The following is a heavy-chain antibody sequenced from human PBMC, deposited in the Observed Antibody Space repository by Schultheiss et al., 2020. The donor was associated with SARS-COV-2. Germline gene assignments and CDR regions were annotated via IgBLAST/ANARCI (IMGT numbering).Heavy chain of an antibody. CDR3: ARVIGYSGSFDY. CDR2: IYYSGST. D-gene: IGHD1-26*01. J-gene: IGHJ4*02. Sequence: SETLSLTCTVSGGSVSSGTYYWSWIRHPPGKGLEWIGYIYYSGSTNYNPSLKSRVTISVDTSKNQFSLKLSSVTAADTAVYYCARVIGYSGSFDYWGQGTLVTVSS. CDR1: GGSVSSGTYY. V-gene: IGHV4-61*01.